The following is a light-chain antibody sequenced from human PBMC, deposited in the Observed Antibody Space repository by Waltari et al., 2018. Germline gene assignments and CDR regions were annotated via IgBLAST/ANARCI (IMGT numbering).Light chain of an antibody. Sequence: DIQMTQSPSSLSASVGDRVTITCRASQSINTYLNWYQRKPGEAPKLLIYGASTLESGVPSRFSGSGSGTDFTLTISSLQPEDFATYYCQQYNRYKTFGQGTKVEIK. CDR1: QSINTY. CDR3: QQYNRYKT. J-gene: IGKJ1*01. V-gene: IGKV1-39*01. CDR2: GAS.